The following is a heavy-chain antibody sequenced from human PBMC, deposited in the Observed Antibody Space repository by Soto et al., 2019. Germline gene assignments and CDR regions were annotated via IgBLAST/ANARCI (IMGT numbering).Heavy chain of an antibody. Sequence: QVQLVQSGAEVKNPGASVKVSCKASGYTFTRYGIGWARQAPGQGFEWMGWINTYNGNTNYAQNVQGRVTLTTDTYTSTAYMELRSLRSNDTAIYYCAKVDVYVTPSPQDVWGQGTTVIVSS. J-gene: IGHJ6*02. CDR2: INTYNGNT. CDR1: GYTFTRYG. D-gene: IGHD3-16*01. V-gene: IGHV1-18*01. CDR3: AKVDVYVTPSPQDV.